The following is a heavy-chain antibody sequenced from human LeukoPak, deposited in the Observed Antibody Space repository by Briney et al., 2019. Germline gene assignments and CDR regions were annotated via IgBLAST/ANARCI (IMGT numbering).Heavy chain of an antibody. J-gene: IGHJ3*01. CDR2: VYYIGKP. CDR3: ARRFRTGGDLHHDAYDV. Sequence: SETLSLTCSVSGGSISDYFWGWILQPPGKGLEWIGHVYYIGKPTCSPSLESRVSRSVDTSKNQFSLELTSVTAADTAVYYCARRFRTGGDLHHDAYDVWGQGTVVTVSS. CDR1: GGSISDYF. D-gene: IGHD3-16*01. V-gene: IGHV4-59*12.